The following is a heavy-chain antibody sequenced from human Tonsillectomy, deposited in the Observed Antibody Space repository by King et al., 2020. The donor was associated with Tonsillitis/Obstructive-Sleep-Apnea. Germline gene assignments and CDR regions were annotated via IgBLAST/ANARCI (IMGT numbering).Heavy chain of an antibody. CDR3: AYIRGSNGWFDY. D-gene: IGHD6-19*01. CDR1: GFSLSTSGVG. V-gene: IGHV2-5*02. CDR2: IYWDDDR. J-gene: IGHJ5*01. Sequence: ITLKESGPTLVKPAQTLTLTCTFSGFSLSTSGVGVGWIRQPPGKALECLSLIYWDDDRHYSPPLKSRVSITKDTSKNQVVLTMTKMDPVDAGTYYCAYIRGSNGWFDYWGQGALVTVSS.